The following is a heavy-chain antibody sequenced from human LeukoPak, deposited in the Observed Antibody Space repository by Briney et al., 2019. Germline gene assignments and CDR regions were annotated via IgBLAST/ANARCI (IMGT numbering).Heavy chain of an antibody. D-gene: IGHD6-13*01. Sequence: GGSLRLSCEASGFTFTSYWKSWVRQAPGKGLEWVANIKQDGSEKNYVDSVKGRFSISRDNAKNSLYLQMYSLRADDTAVYYCARVRLAAEDYWGQGTLLTVSS. V-gene: IGHV3-7*05. CDR1: GFTFTSYW. CDR2: IKQDGSEK. J-gene: IGHJ4*02. CDR3: ARVRLAAEDY.